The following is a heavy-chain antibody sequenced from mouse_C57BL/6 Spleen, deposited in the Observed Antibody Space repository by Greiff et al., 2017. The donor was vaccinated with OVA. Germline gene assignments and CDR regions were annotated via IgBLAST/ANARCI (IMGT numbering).Heavy chain of an antibody. J-gene: IGHJ2*01. CDR1: GYAFSSSW. CDR3: AREGGYFDY. CDR2: IYPGDGDT. V-gene: IGHV1-82*01. Sequence: VQLKESGPELVKPGASVKISCKASGYAFSSSWMNWVKQRPGKGLEWIGRIYPGDGDTNYNGKFKGKATLTADKSSSTAYMQLSSLTSEDSAVYFCAREGGYFDYWGQGTTLTVSS.